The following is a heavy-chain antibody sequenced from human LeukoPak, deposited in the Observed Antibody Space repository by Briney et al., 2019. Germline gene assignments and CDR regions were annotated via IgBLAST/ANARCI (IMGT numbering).Heavy chain of an antibody. V-gene: IGHV3-48*01. D-gene: IGHD1-26*01. Sequence: GGSLRLSCAASAFTFSDYSMNWVRQAPGKGLEWISYISGRSSTIYYADSVGGRFTISRDNAKNSMYLQMNSLRAEDTAVYYCARDRLTSGSYFFDYWGQGTLATVSS. CDR1: AFTFSDYS. J-gene: IGHJ4*02. CDR3: ARDRLTSGSYFFDY. CDR2: ISGRSSTI.